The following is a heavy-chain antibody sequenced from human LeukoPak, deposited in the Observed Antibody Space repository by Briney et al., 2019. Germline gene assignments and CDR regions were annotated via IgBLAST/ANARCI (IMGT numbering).Heavy chain of an antibody. J-gene: IGHJ3*02. CDR1: GGSISNTNYY. V-gene: IGHV4-39*01. D-gene: IGHD3-10*01. CDR3: ARHGSGGHAFDI. CDR2: IYYSGNT. Sequence: PSETLSLTCTVSGGSISNTNYYWGWIRQPPGKGLEWIGSIYYSGNTHYNPSLKSRVTISVDTSKNQFSLKLSSVTAADTAVYYCARHGSGGHAFDIWGQGTMVTVSS.